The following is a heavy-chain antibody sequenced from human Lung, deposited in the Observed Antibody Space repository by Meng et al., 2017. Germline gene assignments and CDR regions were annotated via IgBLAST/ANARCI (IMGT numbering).Heavy chain of an antibody. J-gene: IGHJ4*02. D-gene: IGHD4-11*01. V-gene: IGHV4-34*01. Sequence: QGQLRQWGAVLLKPSETLSPTCVVSGGSFSDYYWSWIRQPPGKGLEWIGEINHSGSTNYNPSLESRATISVDTSQNNLSLKLSSVTAADSAVYYCARGPTTMAHDFDYWGQGTLVTVSS. CDR3: ARGPTTMAHDFDY. CDR1: GGSFSDYY. CDR2: INHSGST.